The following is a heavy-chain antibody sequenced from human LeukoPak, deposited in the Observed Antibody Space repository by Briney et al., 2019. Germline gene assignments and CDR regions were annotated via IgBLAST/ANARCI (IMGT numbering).Heavy chain of an antibody. CDR1: GFTFSSYW. D-gene: IGHD6-19*01. CDR3: VRGSTGWYI. CDR2: INTDGTST. V-gene: IGHV3-74*01. Sequence: GGSPRLSCAASGFTFSSYWMHWVRQAPGKGLVWVSHINTDGTSTNYADSVKGRFTISRDNAKNTLYLQMNSLRVEDTAVYYCVRGSTGWYIWGQGTLVTVSS. J-gene: IGHJ4*02.